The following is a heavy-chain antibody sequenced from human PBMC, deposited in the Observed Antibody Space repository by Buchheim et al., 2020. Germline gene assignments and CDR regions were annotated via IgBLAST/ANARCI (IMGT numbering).Heavy chain of an antibody. D-gene: IGHD6-13*01. CDR2: IYYSGST. J-gene: IGHJ5*02. V-gene: IGHV4-30-4*01. CDR3: ARDLAAETQENWFDP. CDR1: GGSISSGDYY. Sequence: QVQLQESGPGLVKPSQTLSLTCTVSGGSISSGDYYWSWIRQPPGTGLEWIGYIYYSGSTYYNPSLKSRVTISVDTSTNPFSLKLSSVTAADTAVYYCARDLAAETQENWFDPWGQGTL.